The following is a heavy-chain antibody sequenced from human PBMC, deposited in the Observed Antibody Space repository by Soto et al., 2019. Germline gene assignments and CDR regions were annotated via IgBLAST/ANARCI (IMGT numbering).Heavy chain of an antibody. CDR2: IYYSGST. J-gene: IGHJ4*02. Sequence: SETLSLTCTVSGGSISSRSFYWGWIRQPPGKGLEWVGSIYYSGSTYDNPSLKSRVTISVDTSKNQFSLKLSSVTAADTAVYYCARQIYDYVWGSYGPTHFDYWGQGTLLTVSS. V-gene: IGHV4-39*01. CDR1: GGSISSRSFY. D-gene: IGHD3-16*01. CDR3: ARQIYDYVWGSYGPTHFDY.